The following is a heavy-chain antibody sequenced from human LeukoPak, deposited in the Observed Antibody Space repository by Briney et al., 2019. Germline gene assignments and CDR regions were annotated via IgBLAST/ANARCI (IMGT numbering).Heavy chain of an antibody. D-gene: IGHD4-17*01. CDR2: IDYSGST. CDR3: ATTTVTRHYYYYGMDV. CDR1: GGSISSYY. J-gene: IGHJ6*02. V-gene: IGHV4-59*08. Sequence: TSETLSLTCTVSGGSISSYYWSWIRQPPGKGLEWIGYIDYSGSTNYNPSLKSRVTISVDTSKNQFSLRLSSVTAADTAVYYCATTTVTRHYYYYGMDVWGQGTTVTVSS.